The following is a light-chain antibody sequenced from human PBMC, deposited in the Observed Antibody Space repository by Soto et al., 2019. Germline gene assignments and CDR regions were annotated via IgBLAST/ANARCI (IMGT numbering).Light chain of an antibody. CDR3: QQYSVYWT. Sequence: PSTLSASIGDRVTITCRASQSINTWLAWYQQKPGKAPKVLIYDASSWAGGVPSRFTGSGSGTEFTLTINSLQPDDFATYYCQQYSVYWTFGQGTKVDIK. CDR1: QSINTW. V-gene: IGKV1-5*01. J-gene: IGKJ1*01. CDR2: DAS.